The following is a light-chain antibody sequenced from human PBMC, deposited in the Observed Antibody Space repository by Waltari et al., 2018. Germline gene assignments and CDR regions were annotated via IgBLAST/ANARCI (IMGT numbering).Light chain of an antibody. Sequence: DIQLTQSPSFLSKSVGDRVPIACRASQGIGSYLAWYQQKPGKAHQLLIHAASTLQSGVPSIFSGSGSGTEFTLTISSLQPEDFATYYCQQLNSYPLTFGPGTKVDIK. CDR1: QGIGSY. CDR3: QQLNSYPLT. V-gene: IGKV1-9*01. J-gene: IGKJ3*01. CDR2: AAS.